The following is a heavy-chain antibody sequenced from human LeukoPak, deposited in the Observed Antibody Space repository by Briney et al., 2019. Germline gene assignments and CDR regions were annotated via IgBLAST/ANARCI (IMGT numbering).Heavy chain of an antibody. J-gene: IGHJ3*02. Sequence: GSLRLSCAASGFTFSSYSMNWVRQPPGEGLEWLGYIYNSEYTKYNPSLKSRVTISMDTSKTHFSLKLSSVTAAETAIYYCARDRHSGYHDAFDIWGQGTKVTVSS. CDR3: ARDRHSGYHDAFDI. CDR1: GFTFSSYS. V-gene: IGHV4-59*01. D-gene: IGHD5-12*01. CDR2: IYNSEYT.